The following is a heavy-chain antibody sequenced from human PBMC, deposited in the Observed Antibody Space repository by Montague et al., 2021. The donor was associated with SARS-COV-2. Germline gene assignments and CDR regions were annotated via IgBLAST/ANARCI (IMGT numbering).Heavy chain of an antibody. CDR2: IYYSGST. CDR3: ARAIGSMYSSGWYYYYYGMDV. J-gene: IGHJ6*02. CDR1: GGSISSYY. V-gene: IGHV4-59*01. D-gene: IGHD6-19*01. Sequence: SETLSLTCTVSGGSISSYYWSWIRQPPGKGLEWIGYIYYSGSTNYNPSLKSRVTISVYTSKNQFSLKLSSVTAADTAVYYCARAIGSMYSSGWYYYYYGMDVWGQGTTVTVSS.